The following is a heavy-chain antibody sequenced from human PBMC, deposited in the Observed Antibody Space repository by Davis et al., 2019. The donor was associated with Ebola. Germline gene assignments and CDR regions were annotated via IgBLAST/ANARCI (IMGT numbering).Heavy chain of an antibody. D-gene: IGHD6-19*01. J-gene: IGHJ4*02. V-gene: IGHV3-23*01. CDR2: ISGSGAST. CDR3: AKDREGSGWFAPCDY. Sequence: PGGSLRLSCAASGFTFTRYAMNWVRQAPGKGLEWVSGISGSGASTYYADSVKGRFTISRDNSKNTLYLQLNRLRAEDSALYYCAKDREGSGWFAPCDYWGQGSLVTVSS. CDR1: GFTFTRYA.